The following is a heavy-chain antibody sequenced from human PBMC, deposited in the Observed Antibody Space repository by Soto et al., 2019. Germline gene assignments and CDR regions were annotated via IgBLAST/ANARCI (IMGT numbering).Heavy chain of an antibody. CDR1: GGSFSGYY. J-gene: IGHJ4*02. Sequence: SETLSLTCAAYGGSFSGYYWSWIRQPPGKGLEWIGEINHSGSTNYNPSLKSRVTISVDTSKNQFSLKLSSVTAADTAVYYCARGRGYSGYDQGYYFDYWGQGNLVTVSS. CDR2: INHSGST. V-gene: IGHV4-34*01. D-gene: IGHD5-12*01. CDR3: ARGRGYSGYDQGYYFDY.